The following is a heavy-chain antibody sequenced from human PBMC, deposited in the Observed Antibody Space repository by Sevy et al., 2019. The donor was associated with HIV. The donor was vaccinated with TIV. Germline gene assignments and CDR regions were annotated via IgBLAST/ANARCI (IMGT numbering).Heavy chain of an antibody. CDR1: GFTFNIYS. J-gene: IGHJ4*02. CDR3: AREGCTKPHDY. D-gene: IGHD2-8*01. CDR2: LSFGCGKI. V-gene: IGHV3-23*01. Sequence: GPLRLSCAASGFTFNIYSMSWVRQTPGKGLEWVATLSFGCGKINHADSVKGRFTMSRDDSKNAVYLQMNNLRVEDTAIYYCAREGCTKPHDYWGQGTLVTASS.